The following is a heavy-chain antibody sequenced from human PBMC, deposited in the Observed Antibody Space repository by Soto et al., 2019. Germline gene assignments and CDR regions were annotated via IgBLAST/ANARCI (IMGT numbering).Heavy chain of an antibody. D-gene: IGHD2-8*01. J-gene: IGHJ6*03. CDR3: AKGGGGPAVYCNIGGCHYKLVNYMDV. CDR2: IRQDGSDK. CDR1: GFTFSGYW. V-gene: IGHV3-7*01. Sequence: DVQLVESGGGLVQPGGSLRLSCTASGFTFSGYWMNWVRQAPGKGLEWVANIRQDGSDKYYVDSVKGRFTISRDNAKNSQYLQMNSLAAEDTAVYYCAKGGGGPAVYCNIGGCHYKLVNYMDVWGKGTTVSVSS.